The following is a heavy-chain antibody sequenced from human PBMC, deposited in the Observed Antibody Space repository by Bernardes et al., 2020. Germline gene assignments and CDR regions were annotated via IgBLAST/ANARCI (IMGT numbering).Heavy chain of an antibody. Sequence: GGSLRLSCAASGFTFSSYGMHWVRQAPGKGLERVAVISYDGSNKYYADSVKGRFTISRDNSKNTLYLQMNSLRAEDTAVYYCAKDYGDYDDAFDIWGQGTMVTVSS. CDR2: ISYDGSNK. V-gene: IGHV3-30*18. D-gene: IGHD4-17*01. CDR3: AKDYGDYDDAFDI. CDR1: GFTFSSYG. J-gene: IGHJ3*02.